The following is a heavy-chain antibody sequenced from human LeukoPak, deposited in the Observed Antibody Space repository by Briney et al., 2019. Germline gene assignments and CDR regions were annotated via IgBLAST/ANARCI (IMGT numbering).Heavy chain of an antibody. J-gene: IGHJ6*02. D-gene: IGHD2-15*01. CDR2: INPNSGGT. CDR1: GYTFTGYY. V-gene: IGHV1-2*02. Sequence: ASVKVSCKASGYTFTGYYIHWVRQAPGQGLEWMGWINPNSGGTNYAQKFQGRVTMTRDTSISTAYMELSRLRSDDTAVYYCARESPGLYCSGGSCYNYYYGMDVWGQGTTVTVSS. CDR3: ARESPGLYCSGGSCYNYYYGMDV.